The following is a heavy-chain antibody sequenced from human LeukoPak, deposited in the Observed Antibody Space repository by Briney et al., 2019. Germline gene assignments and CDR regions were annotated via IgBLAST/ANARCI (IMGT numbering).Heavy chain of an antibody. J-gene: IGHJ4*02. CDR1: GFTFSSYA. CDR3: ARGAPTEPYYYDSNFDY. CDR2: ISGSDYST. Sequence: GGSLRLSCAASGFTFSSYAMTWVRQAPGKGLEWVSSISGSDYSTSYADSVKGRFTISRDNAKNSLYLQMNSLRAEDTAVYYCARGAPTEPYYYDSNFDYWGQGTLVTVSS. D-gene: IGHD3-22*01. V-gene: IGHV3-23*01.